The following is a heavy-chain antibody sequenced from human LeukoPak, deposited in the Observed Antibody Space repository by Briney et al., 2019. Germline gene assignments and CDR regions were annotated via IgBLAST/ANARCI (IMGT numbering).Heavy chain of an antibody. CDR1: GGSISSYY. CDR2: IYYSGST. J-gene: IGHJ5*02. V-gene: IGHV4-59*12. Sequence: SETLSLTCTVSGGSISSYYWSWIQQPPGKGLEWIGYIYYSGSTNYNPSLKSRVTISVDTSKNQFSLKLSSVTAADTAVYYCARGYSGYEVWFDPWGQGTLVTVSS. CDR3: ARGYSGYEVWFDP. D-gene: IGHD5-12*01.